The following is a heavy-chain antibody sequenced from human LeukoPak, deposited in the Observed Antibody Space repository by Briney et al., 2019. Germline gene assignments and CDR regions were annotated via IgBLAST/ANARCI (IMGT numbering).Heavy chain of an antibody. J-gene: IGHJ4*02. V-gene: IGHV4-31*03. CDR3: AKYDYYDSSGYFYAGD. CDR1: GDSISSGGYY. CDR2: IYYSGNT. D-gene: IGHD3-22*01. Sequence: SETLSLTCTVSGDSISSGGYYWSWIRQRPGEGPEWIGYIYYSGNTYYTPSLKSRVTISLDTSKNQFSLKLSFVTAADTAVYYCAKYDYYDSSGYFYAGDWGQGTLVTVSS.